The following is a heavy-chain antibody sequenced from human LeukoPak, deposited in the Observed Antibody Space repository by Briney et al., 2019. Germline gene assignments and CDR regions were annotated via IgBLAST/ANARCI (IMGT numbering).Heavy chain of an antibody. V-gene: IGHV1-69*13. CDR1: GYTFTSYA. CDR3: AAGYSSSWYFSSFDY. CDR2: IIPIFGTA. Sequence: SVKVSCKASGYTFTSYAMHWVRQAPGQGLEWMGGIIPIFGTANYAQKFQGRVTITADESTSTAYMELTSLRSEDTAVYYCAAGYSSSWYFSSFDYWGQGTLVTVSS. J-gene: IGHJ4*02. D-gene: IGHD6-13*01.